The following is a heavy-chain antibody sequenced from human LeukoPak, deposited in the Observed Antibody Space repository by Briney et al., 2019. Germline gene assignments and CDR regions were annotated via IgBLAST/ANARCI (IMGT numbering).Heavy chain of an antibody. V-gene: IGHV3-23*01. CDR1: GFTFNKYA. D-gene: IGHD3-9*01. Sequence: GGSLRLSCAASGFTFNKYAMSWVRQAPGKGLECVSAISGTGANTYYPASVKGRFTIPRDNSTNTVYLQMNSLRAEDTAVYYCAKGVPPQLQYFDWLSLYFDSWGQGTQVTVSS. J-gene: IGHJ4*02. CDR3: AKGVPPQLQYFDWLSLYFDS. CDR2: ISGTGANT.